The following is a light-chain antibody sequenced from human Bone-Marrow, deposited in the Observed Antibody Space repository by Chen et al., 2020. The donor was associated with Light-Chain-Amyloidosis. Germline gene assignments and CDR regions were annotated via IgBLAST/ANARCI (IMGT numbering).Light chain of an antibody. V-gene: IGKV3-20*01. CDR1: QTISSNY. Sequence: EIVLTQSPGTLSLSTGEGANLSCRASQTISSNYLTWYQQKFCQAPRLLIYGSSSRATGIPDRCTGSGSGTDFTLTINRLEPEDFAMYYCQQYGTSPLTFGGGTKVEIK. J-gene: IGKJ4*01. CDR2: GSS. CDR3: QQYGTSPLT.